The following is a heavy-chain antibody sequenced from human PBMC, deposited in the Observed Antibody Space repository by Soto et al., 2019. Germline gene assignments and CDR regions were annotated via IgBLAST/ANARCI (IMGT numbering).Heavy chain of an antibody. V-gene: IGHV1-69*13. CDR2: IVPICGTA. D-gene: IGHD3-9*01. J-gene: IGHJ6*02. CDR1: GFTFTSSA. Sequence: SVKVSCTASGFTFTSSALQRVRPARGQRLEWIGWIVPICGTANYARKFQGRVTITADESTSTAYMELSSLRSEDTAVYYCARVPPGRYDILTGYYRYYYYYGMDVWGQGTTVTVSS. CDR3: ARVPPGRYDILTGYYRYYYYYGMDV.